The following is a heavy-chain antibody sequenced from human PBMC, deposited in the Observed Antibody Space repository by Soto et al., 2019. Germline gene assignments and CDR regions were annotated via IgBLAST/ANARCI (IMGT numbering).Heavy chain of an antibody. CDR2: IIPIFGTA. CDR1: GGTFSSYA. J-gene: IGHJ1*01. V-gene: IGHV1-69*01. Sequence: QVQLVQSGAEVKKPGSSVKVSCKASGGTFSSYAISWVRQAPGQGLEWMGGIIPIFGTANYAQKFQGRVTITADEYTSTAYMELSSLRSEDTAVYYCVAEPYCGGDCYSGYFQHWGQGTLVTVSS. CDR3: VAEPYCGGDCYSGYFQH. D-gene: IGHD2-21*02.